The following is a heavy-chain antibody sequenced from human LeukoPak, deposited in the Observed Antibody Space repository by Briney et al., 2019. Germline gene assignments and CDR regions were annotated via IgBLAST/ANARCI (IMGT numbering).Heavy chain of an antibody. J-gene: IGHJ4*02. CDR1: GFTFSSYS. CDR2: ISSSSSYI. Sequence: GGSLRLSCAASGFTFSSYSMNWVRQAPGKGLEWVSSISSSSSYIYYADSVKGRFTISRDNAKNSLYLQMNSLRAEDTAVYYCARGVEVTYYDILTGIDYWGQGTLVTVSS. D-gene: IGHD3-9*01. CDR3: ARGVEVTYYDILTGIDY. V-gene: IGHV3-21*01.